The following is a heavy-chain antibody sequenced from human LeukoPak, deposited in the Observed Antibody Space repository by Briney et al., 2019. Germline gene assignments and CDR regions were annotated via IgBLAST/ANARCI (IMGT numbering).Heavy chain of an antibody. CDR2: IYHSGST. D-gene: IGHD3-22*01. CDR1: GGSISSGGYY. CDR3: ARGPDSSGSYYFDF. J-gene: IGHJ4*02. V-gene: IGHV4-30-4*08. Sequence: SETLSLTCTVSGGSISSGGYYWSWIRQHPGKGLEWIGYIYHSGSTYFNPSLKSRVTISVDTSKNQFSLKLSSVTAADTAVYYCARGPDSSGSYYFDFWGQGTLATVSS.